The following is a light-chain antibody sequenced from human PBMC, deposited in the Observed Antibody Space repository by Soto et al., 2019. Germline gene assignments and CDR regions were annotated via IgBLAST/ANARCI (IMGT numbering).Light chain of an antibody. CDR2: AAS. Sequence: DIQMTQSPSSLSASVGDTVAITCRASQSISFYLNWYQQKPGKVPKLLIYAASSFQSGVPSRFSGSESGTDFTLTINSLQAEDFATYYCQQSYSSPLTFGGGTKVEI. J-gene: IGKJ4*01. CDR3: QQSYSSPLT. V-gene: IGKV1-39*01. CDR1: QSISFY.